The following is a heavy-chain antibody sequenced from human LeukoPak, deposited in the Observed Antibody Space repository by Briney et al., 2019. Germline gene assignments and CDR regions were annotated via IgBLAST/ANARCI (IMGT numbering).Heavy chain of an antibody. V-gene: IGHV1-2*06. Sequence: ASVKVSCKASGYTFTGYYMHWVRQAPGQGLEWMGRINPNSGGTNYAQKFQGRVTMTRDTSISTAYMELSRLRSDDTAVYYCVKDLGLERGYYDSSGYYPSFDYWGQGTLVTVSS. CDR3: VKDLGLERGYYDSSGYYPSFDY. J-gene: IGHJ4*02. D-gene: IGHD3-22*01. CDR2: INPNSGGT. CDR1: GYTFTGYY.